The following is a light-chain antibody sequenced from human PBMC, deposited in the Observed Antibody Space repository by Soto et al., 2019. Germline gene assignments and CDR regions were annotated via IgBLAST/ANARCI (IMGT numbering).Light chain of an antibody. V-gene: IGLV2-11*01. J-gene: IGLJ1*01. Sequence: QSALTQPSSVSGSPGQSVTISCTGTSSDVGGYNYVSWYQQHPGKAPKLMIYDVSKRPSGVPDRFSGSKSGNTASLTISGLQADDEAEYYCCSYAGSYTNVFGTGTKLTVL. CDR2: DVS. CDR3: CSYAGSYTNV. CDR1: SSDVGGYNY.